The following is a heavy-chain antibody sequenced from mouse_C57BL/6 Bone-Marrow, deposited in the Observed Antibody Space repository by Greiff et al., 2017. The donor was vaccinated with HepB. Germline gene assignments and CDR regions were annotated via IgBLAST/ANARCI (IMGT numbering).Heavy chain of an antibody. CDR3: ARSWLLAMDY. D-gene: IGHD2-3*01. Sequence: QVQLKQPGAELVKPGASVKLSCKASGYTFTSYWMHWVKQRPGQGLEWIGMIHPNSGSTNYNEKFKSKATLTVDKSSSTAYMQLSSLTSEDSAVYYCARSWLLAMDYWGQGTSVTVSS. J-gene: IGHJ4*01. V-gene: IGHV1-64*01. CDR1: GYTFTSYW. CDR2: IHPNSGST.